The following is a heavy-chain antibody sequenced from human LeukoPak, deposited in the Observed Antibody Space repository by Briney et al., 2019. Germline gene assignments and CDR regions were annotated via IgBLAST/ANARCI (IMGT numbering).Heavy chain of an antibody. Sequence: SETLSLTCTVSGASISSGGYSRSWVRQHPGKGLEWIGCIYYTGSTYYNPSLERRVTISVATSKNQFSLKVSSVTAADTAVYFCARTITIFGALGYFDYWGQGTLVTVSS. CDR3: ARTITIFGALGYFDY. V-gene: IGHV4-31*03. D-gene: IGHD3-3*01. CDR1: GASISSGGYS. J-gene: IGHJ4*02. CDR2: IYYTGST.